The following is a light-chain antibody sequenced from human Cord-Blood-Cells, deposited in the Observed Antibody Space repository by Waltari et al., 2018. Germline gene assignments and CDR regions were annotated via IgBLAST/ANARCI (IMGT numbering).Light chain of an antibody. CDR3: QVWDSSSDHPV. CDR1: NIGSKR. CDR2: DDS. V-gene: IGLV3-21*03. Sequence: SYVLTPPPSVSVAPGKTARLTCGGNNIGSKRVHWYQQKPGQAPVLVVYDDSDRPSGIPERFSGSNSGNTATLTISRVEAGDEADYYCQVWDSSSDHPVFGGGTKLTVL. J-gene: IGLJ2*01.